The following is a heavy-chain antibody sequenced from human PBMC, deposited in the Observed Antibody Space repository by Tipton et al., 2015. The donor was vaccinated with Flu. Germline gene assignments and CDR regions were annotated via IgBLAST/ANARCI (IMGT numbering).Heavy chain of an antibody. D-gene: IGHD2-15*01. V-gene: IGHV4-61*02. J-gene: IGHJ4*02. CDR1: GDSISSGTYY. CDR3: ARDYCSGGICYPDY. CDR2: IYTSGST. Sequence: TLSLTCTVSGDSISSGTYYWSWIRQPAGKGLEWIGRIYTSGSTTYNPSLKTRVTIPIDTSKNQFSLKLSSVTAADTAVYYCARDYCSGGICYPDYWGQGTLVAVSS.